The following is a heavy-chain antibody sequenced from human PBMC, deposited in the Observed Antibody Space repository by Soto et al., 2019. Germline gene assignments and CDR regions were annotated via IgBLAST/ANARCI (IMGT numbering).Heavy chain of an antibody. CDR2: IDRDTEGGTT. J-gene: IGHJ6*02. Sequence: GGSLSLSCAASGFTFSDARMTWVRPAPGKGLEWVGRIDRDTEGGTTEYGAPVKDRFTISRDDSKNTLYLQIDSLRTEDTAVYYCTTAVGYYDPYGMDVWGQGTTVNVSS. CDR3: TTAVGYYDPYGMDV. D-gene: IGHD3-9*01. CDR1: GFTFSDAR. V-gene: IGHV3-15*04.